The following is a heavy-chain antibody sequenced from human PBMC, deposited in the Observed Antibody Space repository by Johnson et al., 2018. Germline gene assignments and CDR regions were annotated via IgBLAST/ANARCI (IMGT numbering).Heavy chain of an antibody. J-gene: IGHJ3*02. Sequence: QLLETGGGLVQPGRSLRLSCAASGFTFDDYAMYWVRQPPGQGLERVSGPSWYGGTIGYAASVQGRFTISRDNAKTSLYLQMNRLRAEDTAVYYCVKGIQYGGAAFDIWGHGTMVTVSS. CDR2: PSWYGGTI. V-gene: IGHV3-9*01. D-gene: IGHD4-23*01. CDR3: VKGIQYGGAAFDI. CDR1: GFTFDDYA.